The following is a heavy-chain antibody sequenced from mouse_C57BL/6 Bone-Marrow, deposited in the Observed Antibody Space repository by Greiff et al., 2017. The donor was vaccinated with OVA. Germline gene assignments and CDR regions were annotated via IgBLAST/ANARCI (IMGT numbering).Heavy chain of an antibody. Sequence: VQLVESGAELARPGASVKMSCKASGYTFTSYTMHWVKQRPGQGLEWIGYINPSSGYTKYNQKFKDKATLTADKSSSTAYMQLSSLTSEDSAVYYCAKNYLYWYFDVWGTGTTVTVSS. J-gene: IGHJ1*03. V-gene: IGHV1-4*01. CDR2: INPSSGYT. D-gene: IGHD5-5*01. CDR3: AKNYLYWYFDV. CDR1: GYTFTSYT.